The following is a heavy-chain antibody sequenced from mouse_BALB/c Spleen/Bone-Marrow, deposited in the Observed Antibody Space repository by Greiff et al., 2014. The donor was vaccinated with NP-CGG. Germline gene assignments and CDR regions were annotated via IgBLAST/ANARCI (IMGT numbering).Heavy chain of an antibody. CDR1: GYTFTDYE. CDR3: TRHWDYAMDY. J-gene: IGHJ4*01. CDR2: IDPETGGT. Sequence: QVQLKESGAELVRPGASVTLSCKASGYTFTDYEMHWVKQTPVHGLERIGAIDPETGGTAYNQKFKGKATLTADKSSSTAYMELRSLTSEDSAVYYCTRHWDYAMDYWGQGTSVTVSS. D-gene: IGHD4-1*01. V-gene: IGHV1-15*01.